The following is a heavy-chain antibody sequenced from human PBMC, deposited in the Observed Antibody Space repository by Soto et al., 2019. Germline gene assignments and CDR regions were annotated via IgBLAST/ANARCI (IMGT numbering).Heavy chain of an antibody. V-gene: IGHV4-59*01. CDR1: GGSINNYY. CDR2: IHYSGTT. CDR3: AGETYGMDD. J-gene: IGHJ6*02. Sequence: QVHFQESGPGMVKPSETLSLTCTVSGGSINNYYCNWVRQPPGKGLEWIGSIHYSGTTHYNPSLESRVTISADRAKIQFSLKLSSVTAADKAVYYCAGETYGMDDCGQGTTVTVSS.